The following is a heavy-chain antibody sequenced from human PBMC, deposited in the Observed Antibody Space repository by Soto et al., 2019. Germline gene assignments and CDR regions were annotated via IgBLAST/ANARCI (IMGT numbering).Heavy chain of an antibody. D-gene: IGHD1-26*01. CDR2: ISYTGDT. CDR1: GDSVSSDRYF. CDR3: ARIVVGATVDL. V-gene: IGHV4-61*01. J-gene: IGHJ5*02. Sequence: SETLSLTCSVSGDSVSSDRYFWTWIRQPPGKGLEWIAYISYTGDTNYNPSLKSRVTVSVDTSRNQFSLTLTSVTAADTAVYFCARIVVGATVDLWGQGSLVTVSS.